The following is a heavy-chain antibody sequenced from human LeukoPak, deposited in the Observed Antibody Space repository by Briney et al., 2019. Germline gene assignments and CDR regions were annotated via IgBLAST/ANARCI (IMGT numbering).Heavy chain of an antibody. D-gene: IGHD1-26*01. CDR3: AREGQIVGVRGDYYGMDV. J-gene: IGHJ6*02. V-gene: IGHV1-46*01. CDR1: GYTFTSYY. CDR2: INPSGGST. Sequence: VASVKVSCKASGYTFTSYYMHWVRQAPGQGLEWMGIINPSGGSTSYAQKFQGRVTMTRDTSTSTVYMELSSLRSEDTAVYYCAREGQIVGVRGDYYGMDVWGQGTTVTVSS.